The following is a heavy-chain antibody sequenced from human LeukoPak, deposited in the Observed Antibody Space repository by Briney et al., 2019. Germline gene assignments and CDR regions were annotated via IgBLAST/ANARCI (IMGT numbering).Heavy chain of an antibody. CDR1: GGSISSSSYY. CDR2: IYYSGST. Sequence: SETLSLTCTVSGGSISSSSYYWGWIRQPPGKGLEWIGGIYYSGSTYYNLSLKSRVTISVDTSKNQFSLKLSSVTAADTAVYYCARLVVATTGNWGQGTLVTVSS. V-gene: IGHV4-39*01. CDR3: ARLVVATTGN. J-gene: IGHJ4*02. D-gene: IGHD5-12*01.